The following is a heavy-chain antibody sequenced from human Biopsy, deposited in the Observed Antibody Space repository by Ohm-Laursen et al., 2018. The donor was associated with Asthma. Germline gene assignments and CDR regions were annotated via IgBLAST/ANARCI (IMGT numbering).Heavy chain of an antibody. J-gene: IGHJ4*02. D-gene: IGHD2-21*02. CDR2: IYYSGST. V-gene: IGHV4-59*07. CDR1: GVSISSDY. Sequence: SDTLSLTCTVSGVSISSDYWSWIRQPPGKGLVWIGHIYYSGSTNYQPSLKSRVTISVDTSKNQFSLKLRSVTAADAAVYYCARGISRVTGLFDHFDSWGQGTLVTVSS. CDR3: ARGISRVTGLFDHFDS.